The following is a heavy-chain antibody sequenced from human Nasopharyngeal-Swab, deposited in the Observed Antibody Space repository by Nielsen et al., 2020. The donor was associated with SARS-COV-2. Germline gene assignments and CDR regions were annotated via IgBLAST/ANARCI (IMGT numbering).Heavy chain of an antibody. CDR1: GYTFTSYG. J-gene: IGHJ6*02. D-gene: IGHD3-10*01. V-gene: IGHV1-69*13. CDR2: IIPIFGTA. CDR3: ARGGYYGSGSYFHYYYGMDV. Sequence: SVKVSCKASGYTFTSYGISWVRQAPGQGLEWMGGIIPIFGTANYAQKFQGRVTITADESTSTAYMELSSLRSEDTAVYYCARGGYYGSGSYFHYYYGMDVWGQGTTVTSP.